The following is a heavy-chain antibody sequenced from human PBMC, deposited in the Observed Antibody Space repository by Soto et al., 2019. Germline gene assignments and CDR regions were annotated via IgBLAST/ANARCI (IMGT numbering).Heavy chain of an antibody. Sequence: GGSLRLSXAASGFTFSSYAMHWVRQAPGKGLEWVAVISYDGSNKYYADSVKGRFTISRDNSKNTLYLQMNSLRAEDTAVYYCARELRGMDVWGQGTTVTVSS. J-gene: IGHJ6*02. CDR2: ISYDGSNK. CDR1: GFTFSSYA. CDR3: ARELRGMDV. V-gene: IGHV3-30-3*01.